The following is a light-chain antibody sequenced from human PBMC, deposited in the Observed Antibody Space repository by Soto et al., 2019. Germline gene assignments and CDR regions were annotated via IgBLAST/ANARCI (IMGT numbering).Light chain of an antibody. V-gene: IGLV2-14*01. CDR2: ASS. CDR1: SSDVGGYNY. CDR3: SSYTSGTTLYV. Sequence: QSALTQPASVSGSPGQSITISSTGTSSDVGGYNYVSWYQHHAGKAPRLMIYASSNRPSGVSHRFSGSRSGNTASLTISGLQAEDEADYYCSSYTSGTTLYVFGTGTKLTVL. J-gene: IGLJ1*01.